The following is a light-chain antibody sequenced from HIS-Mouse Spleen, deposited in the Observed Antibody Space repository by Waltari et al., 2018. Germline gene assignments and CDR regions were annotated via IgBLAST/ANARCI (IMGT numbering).Light chain of an antibody. J-gene: IGKJ3*01. CDR3: MQATQFPQG. V-gene: IGKV2-24*01. CDR1: QSLVHSDGNTY. Sequence: DIVMTQTPLSSPVTLGQPASISCRSSQSLVHSDGNTYLSWLQQRPGQPPRLLIYKISNRFSGVPKRFRGRGAGKDFKMKIRKGEGEDGGGYYCMQATQFPQGFGPGTKVDIK. CDR2: KIS.